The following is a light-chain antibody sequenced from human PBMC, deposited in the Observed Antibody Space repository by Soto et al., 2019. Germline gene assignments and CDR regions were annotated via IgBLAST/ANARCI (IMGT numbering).Light chain of an antibody. CDR2: GAS. CDR3: QQYGSSLIT. J-gene: IGKJ5*01. V-gene: IGKV3-20*01. CDR1: QSVSSN. Sequence: EIVMTQSPATLSVSPGDRATLSCRASQSVSSNLDWYQQKPGQAPRLLIYGASSRATGIPDRFSGSGSGTDFTLTISRLEPEDFAVYYCQQYGSSLITFGQGTRLEI.